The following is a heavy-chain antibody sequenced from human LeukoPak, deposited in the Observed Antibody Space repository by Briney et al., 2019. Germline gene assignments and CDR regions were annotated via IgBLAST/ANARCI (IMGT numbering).Heavy chain of an antibody. CDR3: ARGGYCSSTSCYWVGWFDP. Sequence: SQTPSLTCAVSGGSISSGGYSWSWIRQPPGKGLEWIGYIYHSGSTYYNPSLKSRVTISVDRSKNQFSLKLSSVTAADTAVYYCARGGYCSSTSCYWVGWFDPWGQGTLVTVSS. CDR2: IYHSGST. J-gene: IGHJ5*02. CDR1: GGSISSGGYS. D-gene: IGHD2-2*01. V-gene: IGHV4-30-2*01.